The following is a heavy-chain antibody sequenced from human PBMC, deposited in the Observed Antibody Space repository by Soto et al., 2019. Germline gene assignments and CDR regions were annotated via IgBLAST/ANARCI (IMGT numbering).Heavy chain of an antibody. D-gene: IGHD2-2*01. J-gene: IGHJ4*02. CDR3: ARDLGDCISTSCLPDFDY. V-gene: IGHV1-69*12. CDR2: IIPIFGTA. Sequence: QVQLVQSGAEVKKPGSSVKVSCKASGGTFSSYAISWVRQAPGQWLEWMGGIIPIFGTANYAQKFQGRVTITADESTSTAYMELSSLRSEDTAVYYCARDLGDCISTSCLPDFDYWGQGTLVTVSS. CDR1: GGTFSSYA.